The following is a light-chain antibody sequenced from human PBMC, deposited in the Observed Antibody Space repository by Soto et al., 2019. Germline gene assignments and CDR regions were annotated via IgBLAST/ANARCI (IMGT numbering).Light chain of an antibody. CDR3: SSYAGSSSWI. J-gene: IGLJ2*01. CDR1: SSDVGGYVY. Sequence: QSVLTQPASVSGSPGQSITISCTGTSSDVGGYVYVAWYQQHPGKAPKLMIYDVGNRPSGISNRFSGSKSGNTASLTISGLQAEDEADYYCSSYAGSSSWIFGGGTKLTVL. V-gene: IGLV2-14*01. CDR2: DVG.